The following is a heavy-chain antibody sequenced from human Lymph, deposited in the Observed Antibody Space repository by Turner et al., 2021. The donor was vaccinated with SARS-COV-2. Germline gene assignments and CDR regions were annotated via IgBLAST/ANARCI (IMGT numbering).Heavy chain of an antibody. CDR2: ITYDGSNK. J-gene: IGHJ6*02. D-gene: IGHD2-8*01. CDR3: ARYAAGGYFYYGMDV. V-gene: IGHV3-30*04. Sequence: VPLVESGGGVVERGGSLRLPCAASGITFSTYAIYWVRQGPGKGLEWMAVITYDGSNKYYADPVKSRFTISRDNSKNTMYLQMNSLRAEDTAVYYCARYAAGGYFYYGMDVWGQGTTVTVSS. CDR1: GITFSTYA.